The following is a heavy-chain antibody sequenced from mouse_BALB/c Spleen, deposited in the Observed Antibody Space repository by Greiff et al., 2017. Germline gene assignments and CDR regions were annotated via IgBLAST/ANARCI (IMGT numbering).Heavy chain of an antibody. J-gene: IGHJ3*01. CDR3: ARGDDCDVFAY. CDR1: GFTFSSYA. Sequence: EVQVVESGGGLVKPGGSLKLSCAASGFTFSSYAMSWVRQTPEKRLEWVASISTGGSTYYPDRVKGRYTISRDNARNILYLQMSSRRSEDTAMYYCARGDDCDVFAYWGQGTLVTVSA. V-gene: IGHV5-6-5*01. CDR2: ISTGGST. D-gene: IGHD2-13*01.